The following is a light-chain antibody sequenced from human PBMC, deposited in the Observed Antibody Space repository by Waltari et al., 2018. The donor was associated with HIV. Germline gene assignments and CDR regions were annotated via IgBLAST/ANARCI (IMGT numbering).Light chain of an antibody. Sequence: QSALTQPRSVSGSPGQSVTISCTVTSSDVGGYNSISWYHQHPGKAPKLMIYDVSKRPSGVPDRFSGSKSGNTASLTISGLQAEDEADYYCCSYAGSYTNYVFGTGTKVTVL. CDR2: DVS. CDR3: CSYAGSYTNYV. CDR1: SSDVGGYNS. J-gene: IGLJ1*01. V-gene: IGLV2-11*01.